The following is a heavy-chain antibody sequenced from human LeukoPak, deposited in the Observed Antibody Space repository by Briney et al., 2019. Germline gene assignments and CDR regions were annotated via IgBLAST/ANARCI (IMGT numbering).Heavy chain of an antibody. V-gene: IGHV3-30*02. CDR2: IRYDGSNK. CDR1: GFTFSSYG. D-gene: IGHD3-22*01. Sequence: GGSLRLSCAASGFTFSSYGMHWVRQAPGKGLEGVAFIRYDGSNKYYADSVKVRFTISRNNSKNTLYLQMNSLRAEDTAVYYCAKTMSPYYYDSSGFWGQGTLVTVSS. J-gene: IGHJ4*02. CDR3: AKTMSPYYYDSSGF.